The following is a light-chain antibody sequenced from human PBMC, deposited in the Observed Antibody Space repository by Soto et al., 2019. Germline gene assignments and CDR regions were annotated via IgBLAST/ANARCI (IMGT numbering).Light chain of an antibody. CDR3: QQYNNWPLT. V-gene: IGKV3-15*01. Sequence: EIVMTQSPATLSVSPGERATISFRASQSVSSNLAWYQQKPGQAPRLLIYGASTRATGIPARFSGSGSGTEFTLTISSLQPEDFTVYYCQQYNNWPLTFGGGTKVDNK. J-gene: IGKJ4*01. CDR1: QSVSSN. CDR2: GAS.